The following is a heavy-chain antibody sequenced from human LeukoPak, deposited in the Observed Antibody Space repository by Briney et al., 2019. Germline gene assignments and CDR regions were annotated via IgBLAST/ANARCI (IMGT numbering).Heavy chain of an antibody. V-gene: IGHV3-21*01. Sequence: GGSLRLSCAASGFTFSSYSMNWVRQAPGKGLEWVSSITSSSYIYYADSVKGRFTISRDNAKNSLYLQMNSLRAEDTALYYCARDRELRYCSSTSCYNYFGMDVWGQGTTVTVSS. CDR2: ITSSSYI. D-gene: IGHD2-2*02. CDR1: GFTFSSYS. J-gene: IGHJ6*02. CDR3: ARDRELRYCSSTSCYNYFGMDV.